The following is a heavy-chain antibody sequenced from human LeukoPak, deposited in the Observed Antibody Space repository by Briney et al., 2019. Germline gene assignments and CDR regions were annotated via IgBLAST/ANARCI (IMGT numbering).Heavy chain of an antibody. CDR3: ARDRRLSRVIDY. CDR1: GYTFTGYY. D-gene: IGHD3-3*01. J-gene: IGHJ4*02. Sequence: ASVKVSCKASGYTFTGYYMRWVRQAPGQGLEWMGWINPNSGGTNYAQKFQGRVTMTRDTSISTAYMELSRLRSDDTAVYYCARDRRLSRVIDYWGQGTLVTVSS. CDR2: INPNSGGT. V-gene: IGHV1-2*02.